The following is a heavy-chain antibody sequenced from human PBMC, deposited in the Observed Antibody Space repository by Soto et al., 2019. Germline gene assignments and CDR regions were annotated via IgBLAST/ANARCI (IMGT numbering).Heavy chain of an antibody. CDR1: GFTFSSYG. CDR2: IWYDGSNK. V-gene: IGHV3-33*01. J-gene: IGHJ4*02. CDR3: AREATIFDPFDY. Sequence: PGGSLRLSCAASGFTFSSYGMHWVRQAPGKGLEWVAVIWYDGSNKYYADSVKGRFTISRDNSKNTLYLQMNSLRAEDTAVYYCAREATIFDPFDYWGQGTLVTVSS. D-gene: IGHD3-9*01.